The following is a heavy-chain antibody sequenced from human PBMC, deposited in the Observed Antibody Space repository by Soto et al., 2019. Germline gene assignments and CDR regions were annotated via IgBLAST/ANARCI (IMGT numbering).Heavy chain of an antibody. CDR3: ARDRGVAPPVAGNTHYYYYMDV. V-gene: IGHV1-18*01. D-gene: IGHD6-19*01. CDR2: ISAYNANT. CDR1: GYSFTNYG. Sequence: QDRLVQSGVEVKKPGASVRVSCKASGYSFTNYGITWVRQAPGQGFEWMGWISAYNANTNYAQKFQGRFTLTTDASTSTAYLELRSLRSDDTAVYYCARDRGVAPPVAGNTHYYYYMDVWGKGTTVTVSS. J-gene: IGHJ6*03.